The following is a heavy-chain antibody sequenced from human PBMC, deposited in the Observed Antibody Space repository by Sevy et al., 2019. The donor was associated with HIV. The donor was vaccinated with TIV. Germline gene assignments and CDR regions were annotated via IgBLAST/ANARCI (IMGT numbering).Heavy chain of an antibody. CDR1: GFTFSSYG. J-gene: IGHJ3*02. Sequence: GGSLRLSCAASGFTFSSYGMHWVRQAPGKGLEWVAVIWYDGSNKYYADSVKGRFTISRDNSKNTLYLQMNSLRAEDTAVYYCAREASYYYDSSGAFDIWGQGTMVTVSS. D-gene: IGHD3-22*01. CDR3: AREASYYYDSSGAFDI. CDR2: IWYDGSNK. V-gene: IGHV3-33*01.